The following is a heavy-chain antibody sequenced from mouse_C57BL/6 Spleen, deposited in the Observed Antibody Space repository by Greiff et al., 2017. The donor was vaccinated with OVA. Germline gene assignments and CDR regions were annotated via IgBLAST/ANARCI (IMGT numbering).Heavy chain of an antibody. CDR1: GFTFSSYG. V-gene: IGHV5-6*02. Sequence: EVKLMESGGDLVKPGGSLKLSCAASGFTFSSYGMSWVRQTPDKRLEWVATISSGGSYTYYPDSVKGRFTISRDNAKNTLYLQMSSLKSEDTAMYYCARRSDYDGPHWYFDVWGTGTTVTVSS. CDR2: ISSGGSYT. J-gene: IGHJ1*03. D-gene: IGHD2-4*01. CDR3: ARRSDYDGPHWYFDV.